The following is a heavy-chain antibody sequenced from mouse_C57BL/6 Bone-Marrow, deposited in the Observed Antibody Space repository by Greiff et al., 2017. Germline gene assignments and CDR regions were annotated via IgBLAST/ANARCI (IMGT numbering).Heavy chain of an antibody. D-gene: IGHD1-1*01. CDR2: IYPRSGNT. V-gene: IGHV1-81*01. Sequence: QVQLQQSGAELARPGASVKLSCKASGYTFTSYGISWVKQRTGQGLEWIGEIYPRSGNTYYNEKFKGKATLTADKSSSTAYMELRSLTSEDSAVYFCARERTYYGSSSCYAMDYWGQGTSVTVSS. J-gene: IGHJ4*01. CDR3: ARERTYYGSSSCYAMDY. CDR1: GYTFTSYG.